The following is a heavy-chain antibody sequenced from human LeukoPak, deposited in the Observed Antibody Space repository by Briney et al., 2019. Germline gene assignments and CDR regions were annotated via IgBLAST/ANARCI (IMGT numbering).Heavy chain of an antibody. Sequence: GASVKVSCKASGYTFTSYGISWVRQAPGQGLEWMGWISAYNGNTNYAQKLQGRVTMTTDTSTSTAYMELRSLRSDDTAVYYCARDYYDSSGYYPTIDYWGQGTLVTVSS. CDR3: ARDYYDSSGYYPTIDY. CDR1: GYTFTSYG. J-gene: IGHJ4*02. D-gene: IGHD3-22*01. CDR2: ISAYNGNT. V-gene: IGHV1-18*01.